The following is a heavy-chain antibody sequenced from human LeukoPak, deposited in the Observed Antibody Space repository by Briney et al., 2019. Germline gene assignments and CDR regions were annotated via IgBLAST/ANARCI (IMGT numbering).Heavy chain of an antibody. CDR1: GGSFSGYY. Sequence: PSETLSLTCAVYGGSFSGYYWSWIRQPPGKGLEWIGEINHSGSTNYNPSLKSRVTISVDTSKNQFSLKLSSVTAADTAVHYCARVGYCSSTSCYTDSWFDPWGQGTLVTVSS. J-gene: IGHJ5*02. D-gene: IGHD2-2*02. V-gene: IGHV4-34*01. CDR2: INHSGST. CDR3: ARVGYCSSTSCYTDSWFDP.